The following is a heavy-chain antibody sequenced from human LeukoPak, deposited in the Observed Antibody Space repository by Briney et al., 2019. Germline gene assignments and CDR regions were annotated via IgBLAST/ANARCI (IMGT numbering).Heavy chain of an antibody. CDR1: GGTFSSYA. J-gene: IGHJ4*02. Sequence: SVKVSCKASGGTFSSYAISWVRQAPGQGLEWMGGIIPIFGTANYAQKFQGRVTITADEATSTAYMERSYPRAEDTAVYYCARYQLESTTTYSQYFDYWGQGTLVTVSS. D-gene: IGHD1-1*01. CDR2: IIPIFGTA. CDR3: ARYQLESTTTYSQYFDY. V-gene: IGHV1-69*13.